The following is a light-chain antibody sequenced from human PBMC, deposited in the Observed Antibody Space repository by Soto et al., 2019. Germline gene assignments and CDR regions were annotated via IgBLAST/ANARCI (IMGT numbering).Light chain of an antibody. V-gene: IGLV2-8*01. Sequence: QSALTQPPSASGSVGQSVTISCTGTSSDVGAYNYVSWYQQHPGKAPKLMIYEVSKRPSGVPDRFSGSKSGYTASLTVSGLQAEDEADYYCSSHAGNTNYVFGPATKVTV. CDR1: SSDVGAYNY. J-gene: IGLJ1*01. CDR3: SSHAGNTNYV. CDR2: EVS.